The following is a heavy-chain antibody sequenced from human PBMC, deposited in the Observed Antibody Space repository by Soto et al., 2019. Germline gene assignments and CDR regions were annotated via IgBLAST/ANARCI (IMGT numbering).Heavy chain of an antibody. Sequence: PSETLSLTCTVSGGSISSSSYYWGWIRQPPGKGLEWIGSIYYSGSTYYNPSLKSRVTISVDTSKNQFSLKLSSVTAADTAVYYCATHHWVISYYYYMDVWGKGTTVTVSS. CDR2: IYYSGST. CDR1: GGSISSSSYY. D-gene: IGHD2-21*01. CDR3: ATHHWVISYYYYMDV. V-gene: IGHV4-39*01. J-gene: IGHJ6*03.